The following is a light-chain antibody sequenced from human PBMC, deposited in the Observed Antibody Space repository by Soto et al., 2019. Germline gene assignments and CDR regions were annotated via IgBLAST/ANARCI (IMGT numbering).Light chain of an antibody. CDR1: NIGSKS. CDR2: YDS. V-gene: IGLV3-21*04. Sequence: SYELTQPPSVSVAPGKTARITCGGNNIGSKSVHWYQQNPGQAPVLVIYYDSDRPSGIPERFSGSNSGNTATLTLSRVEAGDEAGYYCQVWDSRSDHPVFGGGSKGTVL. J-gene: IGLJ2*01. CDR3: QVWDSRSDHPV.